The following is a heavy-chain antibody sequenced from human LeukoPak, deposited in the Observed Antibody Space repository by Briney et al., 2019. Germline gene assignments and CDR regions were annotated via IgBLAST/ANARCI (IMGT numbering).Heavy chain of an antibody. CDR2: ISYDGSNE. J-gene: IGHJ6*03. Sequence: GGSLRLSCAASGFTFSSYSMNWVRQAPGKGLEWVAIISYDGSNEYYADSVKGRFTISRDNSKNTLYLQMNSLRAEDTAVYYCAKAPRHRGISMVRGVREDHYMDVWGKGTTVTISS. CDR1: GFTFSSYS. D-gene: IGHD3-10*01. V-gene: IGHV3-30*18. CDR3: AKAPRHRGISMVRGVREDHYMDV.